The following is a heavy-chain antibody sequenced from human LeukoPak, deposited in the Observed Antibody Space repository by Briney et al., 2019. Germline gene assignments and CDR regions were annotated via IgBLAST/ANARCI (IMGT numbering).Heavy chain of an antibody. V-gene: IGHV1-2*02. CDR3: ARLQKPPGLLLWFRTGGLGMDV. D-gene: IGHD3-10*01. Sequence: ASVKVSCKASGYTFTGYYMHWVRQAPGQGLEWMGWINPNSGGTNYAQKFQGRVTMTRDTSISTAYMELSRLRSDDTAVYYCARLQKPPGLLLWFRTGGLGMDVWGQGTTVTVSS. CDR1: GYTFTGYY. J-gene: IGHJ6*02. CDR2: INPNSGGT.